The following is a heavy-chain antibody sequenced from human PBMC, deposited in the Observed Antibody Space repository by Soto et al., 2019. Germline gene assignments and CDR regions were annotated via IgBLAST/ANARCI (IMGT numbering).Heavy chain of an antibody. Sequence: QVQLEQSGGGAVQPGGSLRLSCAASGFIFSSYGMHWVRQAPGKGLEWVAVLWYDATNRHYADSVRGRFTISRDNPKNSLYLQMNSLRGEDTAIYYCAREGPRGDGMDVWGQGTTVTVSS. J-gene: IGHJ6*02. CDR2: LWYDATNR. CDR3: AREGPRGDGMDV. D-gene: IGHD3-10*01. CDR1: GFIFSSYG. V-gene: IGHV3-33*01.